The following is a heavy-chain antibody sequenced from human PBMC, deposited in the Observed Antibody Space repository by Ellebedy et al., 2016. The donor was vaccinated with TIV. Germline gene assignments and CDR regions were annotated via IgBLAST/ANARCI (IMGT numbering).Heavy chain of an antibody. CDR1: GFSVTSND. J-gene: IGHJ6*02. CDR2: MYGGGTE. D-gene: IGHD6-19*01. Sequence: GESLKISXAVSGFSVTSNDMSWVRQAPGRGLELVSLMYGGGTEYYADSVKGRFTMTRDNSKNTLYLQMNSLRAEDTAVYYCARAPGVAGKYYYYGMDVWGQGTTVTVSS. V-gene: IGHV3-53*01. CDR3: ARAPGVAGKYYYYGMDV.